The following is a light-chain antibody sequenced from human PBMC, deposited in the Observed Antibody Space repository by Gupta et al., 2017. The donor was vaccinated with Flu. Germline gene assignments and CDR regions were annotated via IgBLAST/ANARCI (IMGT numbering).Light chain of an antibody. CDR3: QVWDSISDDG. CDR2: DDR. CDR1: NIGSKT. Sequence: SYVLTQPPSVSVAPSQTARITWGGNNIGSKTVHWYQQKPGQAPVRGVYDDRVRPPGIPERVSGSNSGNTATLTISGVEAGDEADDFCQVWDSISDDGFGTGTKVTVL. J-gene: IGLJ1*01. V-gene: IGLV3-21*02.